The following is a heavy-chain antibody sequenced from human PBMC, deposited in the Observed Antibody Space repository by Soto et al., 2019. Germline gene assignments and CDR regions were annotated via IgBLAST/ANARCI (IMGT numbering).Heavy chain of an antibody. V-gene: IGHV1-69*02. CDR3: ARGNYDILTGYPSWFDP. CDR2: IIPILGIA. CDR1: GGTFSSYT. D-gene: IGHD3-9*01. J-gene: IGHJ5*02. Sequence: SVKVSCKASGGTFSSYTISWVRQAPGQGLEWMGRIIPILGIANYAQKFQGRVTITADKSTSTAYMELSSLRSEDTAVYYCARGNYDILTGYPSWFDPWGQGTLVTVSS.